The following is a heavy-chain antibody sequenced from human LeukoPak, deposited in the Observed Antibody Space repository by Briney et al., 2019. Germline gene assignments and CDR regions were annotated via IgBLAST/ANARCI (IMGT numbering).Heavy chain of an antibody. CDR1: GFTFDDYA. Sequence: PGGSLRLSCAASGFTFDDYAMHWVRQAPGKGLEWVSGISWNSGSIGYADSVKGRFTISRDNAKNSLYLQMNSLRAEDTAVYYCARPGIGIFGEGDYYMDVWGKGTTVTVSS. J-gene: IGHJ6*03. D-gene: IGHD3-3*01. V-gene: IGHV3-9*01. CDR2: ISWNSGSI. CDR3: ARPGIGIFGEGDYYMDV.